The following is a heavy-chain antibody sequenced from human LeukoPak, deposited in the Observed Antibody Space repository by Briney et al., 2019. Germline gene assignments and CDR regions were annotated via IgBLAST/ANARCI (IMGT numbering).Heavy chain of an antibody. J-gene: IGHJ4*02. Sequence: SETLSLTYTVSGGSINFYYWNWIRQPAGKGLEWIGRIYSTGSTNYSPSLKSRVTMSVDKSKNQFSLNLSSVTAADTAVYYCARGIADPYSFDSWGQGILVTVSS. V-gene: IGHV4-4*07. CDR1: GGSINFYY. D-gene: IGHD6-13*01. CDR2: IYSTGST. CDR3: ARGIADPYSFDS.